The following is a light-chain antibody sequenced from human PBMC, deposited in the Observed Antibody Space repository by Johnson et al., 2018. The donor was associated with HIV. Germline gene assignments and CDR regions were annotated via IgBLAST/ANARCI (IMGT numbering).Light chain of an antibody. J-gene: IGLJ1*01. V-gene: IGLV1-44*01. CDR2: RNN. CDR3: AAWDDSLNGRYV. Sequence: QSVLTQPPSASGTPGQRVTISCSGSSSNIGSNTVNWYQQLPGTAPKLLIYRNNQRPSGVPDRFSGSKSGTSASLAISGLQAEDEAIYYCAAWDDSLNGRYVFGTGTKVTVL. CDR1: SSNIGSNT.